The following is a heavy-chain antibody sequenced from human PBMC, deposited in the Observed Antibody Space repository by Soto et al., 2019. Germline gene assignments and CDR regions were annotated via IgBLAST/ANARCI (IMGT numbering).Heavy chain of an antibody. Sequence: SLRLSCAASGFTYSSYWMSWVRQAPGKGLEWVANIKQDGSEKYYVDSVKGRFTISRDNAKNSLYLQMNSLRAEDTAVYYCARDLEAGADLDYWGQGTLVTVSS. CDR2: IKQDGSEK. CDR3: ARDLEAGADLDY. J-gene: IGHJ4*02. D-gene: IGHD1-26*01. CDR1: GFTYSSYW. V-gene: IGHV3-7*01.